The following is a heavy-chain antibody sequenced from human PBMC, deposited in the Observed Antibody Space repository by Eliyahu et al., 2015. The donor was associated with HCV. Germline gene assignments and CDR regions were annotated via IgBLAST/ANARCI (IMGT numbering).Heavy chain of an antibody. CDR2: ISSGSVST. J-gene: IGHJ4*02. D-gene: IGHD6-13*01. Sequence: EVQLLESGGGLVQPGGSLRLSCAVSGLTFSSHAMXWVRQAPGRGLXWVSAISSGSVSTYYAGSVKGRFTISRDNSKNTLYLQMDSLRAEDTAEYYCANRPRQHLPDYWGQGTLVTVSS. CDR1: GLTFSSHA. V-gene: IGHV3-23*01. CDR3: ANRPRQHLPDY.